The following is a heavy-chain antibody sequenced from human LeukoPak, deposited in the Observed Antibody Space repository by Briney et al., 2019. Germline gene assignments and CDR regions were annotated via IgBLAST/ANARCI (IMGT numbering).Heavy chain of an antibody. Sequence: GGSLRLSCAASGFTFSSYAMSWVRQAPGKGLEWVSAISGSGGSTYYADSVKGRFTISRDNSKNTLYLQMNSLRAEDTAVYYCAKAMGNYYDSSGYYRAFDIWGQGTMATVSS. J-gene: IGHJ3*02. CDR1: GFTFSSYA. V-gene: IGHV3-23*01. CDR3: AKAMGNYYDSSGYYRAFDI. CDR2: ISGSGGST. D-gene: IGHD3-22*01.